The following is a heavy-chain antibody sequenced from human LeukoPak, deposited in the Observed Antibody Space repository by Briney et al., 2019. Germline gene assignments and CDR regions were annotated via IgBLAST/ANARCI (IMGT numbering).Heavy chain of an antibody. J-gene: IGHJ4*02. V-gene: IGHV3-30*18. CDR2: ISYDGSNK. CDR3: AKDRAEYSSSFWLDY. CDR1: GFTFSNYW. Sequence: PGGSLRLSCAASGFTFSNYWMTWVRQAPGKGLEWVAVISYDGSNKYYADSVKGRFTISRDNSKNTLYLQMNSLRAEDTAVYYCAKDRAEYSSSFWLDYWGQGTLVTVSS. D-gene: IGHD6-6*01.